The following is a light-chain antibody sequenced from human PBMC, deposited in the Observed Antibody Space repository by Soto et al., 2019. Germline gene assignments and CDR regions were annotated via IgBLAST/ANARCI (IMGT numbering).Light chain of an antibody. CDR3: QQYGSSGT. Sequence: EIFMTQSPGTLSLSHWEIATLSWRASQSVSATYIAWYQQKSGQAPRLLLYGSSSRATGVADRFSGSGSGTEFTLTIDRLEPEDFAVYYCQQYGSSGTFGQGTKV. CDR2: GSS. J-gene: IGKJ1*01. CDR1: QSVSATY. V-gene: IGKV3-20*01.